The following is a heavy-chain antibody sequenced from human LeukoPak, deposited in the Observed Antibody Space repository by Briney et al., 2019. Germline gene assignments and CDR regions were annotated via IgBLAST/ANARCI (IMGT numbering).Heavy chain of an antibody. CDR2: IYCSGST. Sequence: SETLSLTCTVSGGSISSYYWSWIRQPPGKGLEWIGYIYCSGSTNYNPSLKSRVTISVDTSKNQFSLKLSSVTAADTAVYYCARRDYSNFYYFDYWGQGTLVTVSS. CDR1: GGSISSYY. CDR3: ARRDYSNFYYFDY. V-gene: IGHV4-59*08. D-gene: IGHD4-11*01. J-gene: IGHJ4*02.